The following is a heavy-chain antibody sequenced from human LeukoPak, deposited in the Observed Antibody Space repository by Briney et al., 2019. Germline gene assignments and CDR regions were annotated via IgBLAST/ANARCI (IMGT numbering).Heavy chain of an antibody. J-gene: IGHJ4*02. V-gene: IGHV1-8*01. CDR1: GYTFTSYD. CDR2: MNPNSGNT. D-gene: IGHD3-22*01. CDR3: ARGDPYYDSSGYYFPWDY. Sequence: ASVKVSCKASGYTFTSYDINWVRQATGQGLEWMGWMNPNSGNTGYAQKFQGRVTMTRNTSISTAYMELSSLRSDDTAVYYCARGDPYYDSSGYYFPWDYWGQGTLVTVSS.